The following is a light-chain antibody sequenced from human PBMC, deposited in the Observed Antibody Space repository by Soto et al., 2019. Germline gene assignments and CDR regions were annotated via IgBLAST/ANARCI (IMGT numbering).Light chain of an antibody. CDR1: QGISNY. CDR2: GAS. V-gene: IGKV1-27*01. CDR3: QEYKRAPYYT. J-gene: IGKJ3*01. Sequence: DSQMTQSPSSLSASVGDRITITCRASQGISNYLAWYQQKPGKVPKLLIFGASILHSGVPSRFSGHGSGTDFTLTISSLQSEDVATYYCQEYKRAPYYTFGPGTKVELK.